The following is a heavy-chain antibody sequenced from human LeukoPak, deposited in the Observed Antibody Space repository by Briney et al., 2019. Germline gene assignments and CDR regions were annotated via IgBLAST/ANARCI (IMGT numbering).Heavy chain of an antibody. CDR2: INPNSGDP. CDR3: AREPYYHDPSGSGYYSYLDV. D-gene: IGHD3-22*01. V-gene: IGHV1-2*02. Sequence: GASVKVSCKASGYTFTGYYLHWVRQAPGQGLEWMGWINPNSGDPSYAQKFRGRVTMTRDTSSSTAYMELSRLRSDDTAIYYCAREPYYHDPSGSGYYSYLDVWGRGTTVTISS. J-gene: IGHJ6*03. CDR1: GYTFTGYY.